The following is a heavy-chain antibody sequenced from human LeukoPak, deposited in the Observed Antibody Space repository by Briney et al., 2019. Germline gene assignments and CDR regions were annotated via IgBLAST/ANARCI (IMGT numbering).Heavy chain of an antibody. CDR2: STGDGSRI. D-gene: IGHD3-10*01. J-gene: IGHJ3*01. CDR1: GFTLSDYY. CDR3: GRGGVPYSFDV. Sequence: GGSLRLSCVGSGFTLSDYYMHWVRQAPGKGLEWVAYSTGDGSRIDYVDSVKGRFAISRDNAKSTLYLQMNGLGVEDTAVYYCGRGGVPYSFDVWGQGTMVAASS. V-gene: IGHV3-74*01.